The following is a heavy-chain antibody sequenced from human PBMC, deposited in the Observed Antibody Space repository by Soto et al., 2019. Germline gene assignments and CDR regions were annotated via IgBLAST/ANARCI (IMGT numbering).Heavy chain of an antibody. CDR3: ARDKGGDYYDSSGYYYPQGYYGMDV. Sequence: SETLSLTCTVSGGSISSYYWSWIRQPPGKGLEWIGYIYYSGSTNYNPSLKSRVTISVDTSKNQFSLKLSSVTAADTAVYYCARDKGGDYYDSSGYYYPQGYYGMDVWGQGTTVTVSS. CDR1: GGSISSYY. J-gene: IGHJ6*02. D-gene: IGHD3-22*01. CDR2: IYYSGST. V-gene: IGHV4-59*01.